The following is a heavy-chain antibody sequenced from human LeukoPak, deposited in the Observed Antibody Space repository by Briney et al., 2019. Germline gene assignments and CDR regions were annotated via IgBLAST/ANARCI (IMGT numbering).Heavy chain of an antibody. CDR2: IYYSGST. J-gene: IGHJ4*02. CDR1: GGSISSYY. V-gene: IGHV4-59*01. Sequence: SETLSLTCTVSGGSISSYYWSWIRQPPGEGLEWIGYIYYSGSTNYNPSLKSRVTISVDTSKNQFSLKLSSVTAADTAVYYCARVRRDGYNYYFDYWGQGTLVTVSS. CDR3: ARVRRDGYNYYFDY. D-gene: IGHD5-24*01.